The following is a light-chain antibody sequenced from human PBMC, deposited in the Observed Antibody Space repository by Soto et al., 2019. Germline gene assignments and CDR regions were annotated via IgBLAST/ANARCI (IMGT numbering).Light chain of an antibody. V-gene: IGKV3-20*01. CDR3: QQYNTWPQA. J-gene: IGKJ5*01. Sequence: IVLTQSPATLSLSPGERATLSCRASQSVSSSYLAWYQQKPGQAPRLLIYGASSRATGIPDRFSGSGSGTEFTLTFSSLQSDDFAVYYCQQYNTWPQAFGQGTRLEIK. CDR2: GAS. CDR1: QSVSSSY.